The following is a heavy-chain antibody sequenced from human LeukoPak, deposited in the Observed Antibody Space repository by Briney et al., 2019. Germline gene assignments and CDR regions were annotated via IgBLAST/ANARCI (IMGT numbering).Heavy chain of an antibody. Sequence: PGGSLRLSCAASGFTFDDYAMHWVRQAPGKGLEWVSGISGSGGSTYYADSVKGRFTISRDNSKNMLYLQMNSLRAEDTAVYYCAKDPRGGGFGYYYMDVWGKGTTVTVSS. V-gene: IGHV3-23*01. CDR2: ISGSGGST. D-gene: IGHD2-15*01. J-gene: IGHJ6*03. CDR1: GFTFDDYA. CDR3: AKDPRGGGFGYYYMDV.